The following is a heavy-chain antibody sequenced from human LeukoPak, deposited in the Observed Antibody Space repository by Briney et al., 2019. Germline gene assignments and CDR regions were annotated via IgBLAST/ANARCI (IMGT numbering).Heavy chain of an antibody. J-gene: IGHJ4*02. Sequence: PGGSLRLSCAASGNYWMHWVRQAPGKGLVWVSHINGDGSWTTYAASVKGRFTISKDNAKNTVYLQMNNLRAEDTAVYYCVSFYETYWGRGTLVTVSS. CDR1: GNYW. CDR2: INGDGSWT. D-gene: IGHD2-2*01. CDR3: VSFYETY. V-gene: IGHV3-74*01.